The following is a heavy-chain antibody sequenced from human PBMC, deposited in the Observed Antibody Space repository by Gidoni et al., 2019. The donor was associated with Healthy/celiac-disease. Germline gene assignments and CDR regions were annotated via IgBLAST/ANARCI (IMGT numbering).Heavy chain of an antibody. CDR2: IYYSGGT. J-gene: IGHJ4*02. D-gene: IGHD3-22*01. V-gene: IGHV4-31*03. CDR3: AREVHYDSSARILYYFDY. Sequence: QVQLQESGSGLVKPSPPLSLTCPFTAGSLSSGGYYWSWIRQHPGKGLEWIGYIYYSGGTYNNPSLKSRVTIAVDTSKNQFSLKLSSVTAADTAVYYCAREVHYDSSARILYYFDYWGQGTLVTVSS. CDR1: AGSLSSGGYY.